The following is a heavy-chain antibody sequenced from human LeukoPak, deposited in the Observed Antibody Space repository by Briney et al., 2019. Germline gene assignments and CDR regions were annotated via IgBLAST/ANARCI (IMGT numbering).Heavy chain of an antibody. V-gene: IGHV4-30-4*01. CDR3: ARSWGGDYALNY. J-gene: IGHJ4*02. CDR2: IYHSGNT. Sequence: PSETLSLTCTVSGGSITSDYYYWSWIRQPLGKGLEWIGYIYHSGNTYYNPSLKRRVMKSVDTSKNQFSLTLSSVTAADTAVYFCARSWGGDYALNYWGQGTLVTVSS. D-gene: IGHD4-17*01. CDR1: GGSITSDYYY.